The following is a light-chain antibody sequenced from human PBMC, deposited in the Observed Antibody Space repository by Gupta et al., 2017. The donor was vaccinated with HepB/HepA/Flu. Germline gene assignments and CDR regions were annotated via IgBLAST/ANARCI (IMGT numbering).Light chain of an antibody. CDR2: WAS. CDR3: QHQDLSPLS. CDR1: QSVWDSTKRRNY. V-gene: IGKV4-1*01. J-gene: IGKJ2*03. Sequence: EIVMTQSPDSMAVSLGETATVNCKSSQSVWDSTKRRNYIAWYQKKPGQPPKLLFSWASTRHSGVPDRFVDRGSETDFTLTITSLQGDDVAVYYCQHQDLSPLSFGHGTKVEIK.